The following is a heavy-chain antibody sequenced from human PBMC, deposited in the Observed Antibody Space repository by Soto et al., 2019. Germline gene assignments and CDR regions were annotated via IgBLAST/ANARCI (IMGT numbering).Heavy chain of an antibody. CDR1: GFTFSSYA. J-gene: IGHJ3*02. D-gene: IGHD3-10*01. CDR3: ASPFYYGSGSYYGKDI. Sequence: GGSLRLSCAASGFTFSSYAMSWVRQAPGKGLEWVSVISGSDDSTYYADSVKGRFTISRDNSKNTLYLQMNSLRAEDTAVYYCASPFYYGSGSYYGKDIWGQGTMVTVSS. V-gene: IGHV3-23*01. CDR2: ISGSDDST.